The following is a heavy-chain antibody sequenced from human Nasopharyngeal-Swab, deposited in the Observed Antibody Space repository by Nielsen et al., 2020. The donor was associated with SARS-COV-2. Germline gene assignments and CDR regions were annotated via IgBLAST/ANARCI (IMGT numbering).Heavy chain of an antibody. CDR2: IKSITAGGTT. CDR3: TTKGDYFDN. CDR1: GFTFNSHG. J-gene: IGHJ4*02. D-gene: IGHD3-16*01. V-gene: IGHV3-15*01. Sequence: GESLKISCAASGFTFNSHGMHWVRQAPGKGLEWVGRIKSITAGGTTDYAAPVKGRFTISRDDSENTVYLQMNSLKTEDTAVYYCTTKGDYFDNWGQGTLVTVSS.